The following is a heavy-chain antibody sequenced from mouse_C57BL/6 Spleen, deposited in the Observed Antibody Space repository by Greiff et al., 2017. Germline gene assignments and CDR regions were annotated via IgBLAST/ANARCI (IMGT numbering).Heavy chain of an antibody. Sequence: EVQLQQSGPELVKPGASVKMSCKASGYTFTDYNMHWVKQSHGKSLEWIGYINPNNGGTSYNQKFKGKATLTVNKSSSTAYMELRSLTSEDSAVYYCARNYGSSSRYFDGWGTGTTVTVSS. J-gene: IGHJ1*03. CDR1: GYTFTDYN. D-gene: IGHD1-1*01. CDR2: INPNNGGT. CDR3: ARNYGSSSRYFDG. V-gene: IGHV1-22*01.